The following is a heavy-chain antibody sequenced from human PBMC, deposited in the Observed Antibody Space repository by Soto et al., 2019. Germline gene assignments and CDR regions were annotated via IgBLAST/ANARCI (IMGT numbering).Heavy chain of an antibody. CDR2: ISSSRGYT. J-gene: IGHJ4*02. CDR1: GFTFSTYS. CDR3: ARGRSRNTNMDY. V-gene: IGHV3-21*02. Sequence: EVQLVESGGGLVKPGVSLRLSCAASGFTFSTYSMNLVRQAPGKGLEWVSSISSSRGYTSYADSVKGRFTISRDNAKNSLFLQMDSLRDEDTAVYYCARGRSRNTNMDYWGQGTLVTVSS. D-gene: IGHD1-1*01.